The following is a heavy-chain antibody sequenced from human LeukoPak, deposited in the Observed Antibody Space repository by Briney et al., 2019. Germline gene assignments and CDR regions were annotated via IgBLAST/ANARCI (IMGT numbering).Heavy chain of an antibody. V-gene: IGHV3-7*03. Sequence: GSLRLSCAASVFTLSRYWMSWVRHAPGEGVGWVANIKQDGGEKYSTDSVKGRYSISRDKVKNSLYLQMNSLSAEDTGVYYWAKGMDYSSGYDYGDYYIDVWGKGTTVTVSS. CDR3: AKGMDYSSGYDYGDYYIDV. D-gene: IGHD3-22*01. CDR2: IKQDGGEK. CDR1: VFTLSRYW. J-gene: IGHJ6*03.